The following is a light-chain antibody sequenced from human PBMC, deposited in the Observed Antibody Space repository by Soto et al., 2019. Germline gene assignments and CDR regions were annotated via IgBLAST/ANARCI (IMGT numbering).Light chain of an antibody. CDR2: AAS. CDR1: QSVSSS. CDR3: QHYSTSRWT. Sequence: EIMMTQSPATLSVSPVESATLSCRAGQSVSSSLAWYQQKPGQAPRLIIYAASSRTTGTPDRFSGGGSGTDFSLTISRLEPEDFAVYYCQHYSTSRWTFGQGTKVDIK. V-gene: IGKV3-20*01. J-gene: IGKJ1*01.